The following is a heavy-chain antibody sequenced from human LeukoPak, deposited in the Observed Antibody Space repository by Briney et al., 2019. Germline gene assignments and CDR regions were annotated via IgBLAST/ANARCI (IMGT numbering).Heavy chain of an antibody. V-gene: IGHV1-46*01. CDR3: ARDGTQILGIVGAADY. D-gene: IGHD1-26*01. CDR1: GYTFTSYY. J-gene: IGHJ4*02. CDR2: INPSGGST. Sequence: GAAVTVSCMASGYTFTSYYMHWLRQAPGQGREWMGIINPSGGSTSYAQQFQGRVTMTRDTSTSTLYMELSSLRSEHTAVYYCARDGTQILGIVGAADYRGQGSLVTVSS.